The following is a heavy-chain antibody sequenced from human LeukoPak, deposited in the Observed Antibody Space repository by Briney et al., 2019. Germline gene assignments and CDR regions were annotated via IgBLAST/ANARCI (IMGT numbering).Heavy chain of an antibody. Sequence: PGGSLRLSCAASGFTFSSYAMSWVRQAPGKGLEWVSAISGSGGSTYYAGSVKGRFTISRDNSKNTLYLQMNSLRAEDTAVYYCAKDRACSGGSCYLPDAFDIWGQGTMVTVSS. D-gene: IGHD2-15*01. J-gene: IGHJ3*02. CDR2: ISGSGGST. CDR3: AKDRACSGGSCYLPDAFDI. CDR1: GFTFSSYA. V-gene: IGHV3-23*01.